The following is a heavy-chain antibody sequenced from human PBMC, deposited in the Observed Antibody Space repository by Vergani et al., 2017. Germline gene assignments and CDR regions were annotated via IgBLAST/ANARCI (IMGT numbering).Heavy chain of an antibody. V-gene: IGHV1-2*04. CDR1: GYTFTGYY. D-gene: IGHD3-10*01. Sequence: QVQLVQSGAEVKKPGASVKVSCKASGYTFTGYYMHWVRQAPGQGLEWMGWINPNSGGTNYAQKFQGWVTMTRDTSISTAYMELSRLRSDDTAVYYCARERVTMVRGVIDRSYYYGMDVWGQGTTVTVSS. J-gene: IGHJ6*02. CDR2: INPNSGGT. CDR3: ARERVTMVRGVIDRSYYYGMDV.